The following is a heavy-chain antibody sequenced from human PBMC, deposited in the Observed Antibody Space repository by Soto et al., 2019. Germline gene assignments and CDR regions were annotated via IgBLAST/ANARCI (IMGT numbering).Heavy chain of an antibody. J-gene: IGHJ4*02. CDR2: ISAYNGNT. CDR1: GYTFTTAG. Sequence: QVKFIQSGAEVKKPGASVRVSCKASGYTFTTAGINWVRQAPGQGLEWMGWISAYNGNTTYAQKFKDRVTMTTDTSTNTAYMELGSLRSDDTAVYYCARGAYDLLTAYHFDYWGQGTLVTVSS. D-gene: IGHD3-9*01. CDR3: ARGAYDLLTAYHFDY. V-gene: IGHV1-18*01.